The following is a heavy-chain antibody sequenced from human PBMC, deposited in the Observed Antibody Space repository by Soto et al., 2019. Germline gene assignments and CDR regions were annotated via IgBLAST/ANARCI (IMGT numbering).Heavy chain of an antibody. CDR2: IYYSGST. CDR3: ARGYSSNWYYFDY. V-gene: IGHV4-31*02. D-gene: IGHD6-13*01. J-gene: IGHJ4*01. Sequence: WTWIRQHPGKGLGWIGYIYYSGSTYYSPSLKSRVSISVDTSKNQFSLKLRSVTAADTAVYYCARGYSSNWYYFDYWGHGTLVTVST.